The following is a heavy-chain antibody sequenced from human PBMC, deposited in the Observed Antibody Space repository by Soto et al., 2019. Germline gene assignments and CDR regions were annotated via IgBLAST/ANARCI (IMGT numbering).Heavy chain of an antibody. CDR2: ISGSGGST. CDR1: GFTFSSYA. Sequence: PGGSLRLSCAASGFTFSSYAMSWVRQAPGKGLEWVSAISGSGGSTYYADSVKGRFTISRDNSKNTLYLQMNSLRAEDTAVYYCAKDMGPIFGVVIEYYYYGMDVWGQGTTVTVSS. V-gene: IGHV3-23*01. J-gene: IGHJ6*02. D-gene: IGHD3-3*01. CDR3: AKDMGPIFGVVIEYYYYGMDV.